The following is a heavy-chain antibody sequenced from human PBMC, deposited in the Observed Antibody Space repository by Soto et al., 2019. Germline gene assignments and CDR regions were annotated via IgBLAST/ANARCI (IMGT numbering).Heavy chain of an antibody. D-gene: IGHD5-18*01. CDR2: IIPIFGTA. CDR1: GGTFSSYA. CDR3: ATGRLRGYSYGFYGMDV. V-gene: IGHV1-69*01. Sequence: QVQLVQSGAEVKKPGSSVKVSCKASGGTFSSYAISWVRQAPGQGLEWMGGIIPIFGTANYAQKFQGRVTITADESTSTAYMELSSLRSEDTAVYYCATGRLRGYSYGFYGMDVWGQWTTVTVSS. J-gene: IGHJ6*02.